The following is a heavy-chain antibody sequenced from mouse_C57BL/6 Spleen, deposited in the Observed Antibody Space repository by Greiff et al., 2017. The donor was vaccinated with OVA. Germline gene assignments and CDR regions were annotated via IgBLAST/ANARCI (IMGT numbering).Heavy chain of an antibody. D-gene: IGHD1-1*01. Sequence: EVQGVESGAGLVKPGASLKLSCAASGYTFTDYGMHWVRQAPEQGLEWVAYISSGSSTIYYADTVKGRSTITRDKSKNTLFLQMTSLRSEDTAMYYCARRHYGSSYYAMDYWGQGTSVTVSS. CDR2: ISSGSSTI. V-gene: IGHV5-17*01. J-gene: IGHJ4*01. CDR3: ARRHYGSSYYAMDY. CDR1: GYTFTDYG.